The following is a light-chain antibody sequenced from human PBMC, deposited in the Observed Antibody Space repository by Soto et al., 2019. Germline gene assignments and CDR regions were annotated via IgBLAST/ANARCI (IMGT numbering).Light chain of an antibody. J-gene: IGKJ1*01. CDR1: QSVSSNY. V-gene: IGKV3-20*01. CDR2: GAS. Sequence: EIVLTQSPGTLSLSPGERATLSCRASQSVSSNYLALYQQKPGQAPRLLIYGASSRATGIPDRFSGSGSGTDFTLTIRRLEPEDFAVYYCQQYGSSPWTFGQGTKVDI. CDR3: QQYGSSPWT.